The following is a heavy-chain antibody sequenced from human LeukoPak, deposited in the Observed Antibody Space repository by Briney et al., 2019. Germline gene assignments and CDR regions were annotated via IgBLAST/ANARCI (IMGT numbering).Heavy chain of an antibody. CDR1: GFTFSRYW. V-gene: IGHV3-74*01. Sequence: GGSLRLSCAASGFTFSRYWMHWVRQVPGKGLVWVSRINSDGSSTGYADSVKGRFTISRDNAKNTLYLQMNSLRDDDTAVYYCARDLSRSFNWFDPWGQGTLVTVSS. J-gene: IGHJ5*02. D-gene: IGHD2/OR15-2a*01. CDR2: INSDGSST. CDR3: ARDLSRSFNWFDP.